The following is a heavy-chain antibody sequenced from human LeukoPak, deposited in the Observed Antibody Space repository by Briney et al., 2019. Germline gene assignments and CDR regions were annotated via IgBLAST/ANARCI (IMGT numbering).Heavy chain of an antibody. J-gene: IGHJ4*02. CDR1: RFTFASYA. D-gene: IGHD6-13*01. V-gene: IGHV3-23*01. CDR3: AKGSGFSSSSRAFDC. Sequence: GGSLRLSCAASRFTFASYAMSWVRQAPGKGLEWVSAISGSGGWTYDADSVKGRFTISRDNSKNTLYLQMNSLRAEDTAVYYCAKGSGFSSSSRAFDCWGQGTLVTVSS. CDR2: ISGSGGWT.